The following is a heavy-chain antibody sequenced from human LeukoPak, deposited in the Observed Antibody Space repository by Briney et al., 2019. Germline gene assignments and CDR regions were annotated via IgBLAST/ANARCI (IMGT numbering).Heavy chain of an antibody. CDR3: ATIVGSTKVDD. V-gene: IGHV4-39*01. J-gene: IGHJ4*02. CDR1: GGSISGNSYY. D-gene: IGHD1-26*01. CDR2: MYCSGST. Sequence: SETLSLTCTVSGGSISGNSYYWGWIRQPPGKGLEWIVSMYCSGSTYYNPSLKSRVTVSVDTSKNQFSLKLSSVTSTDTAVYYCATIVGSTKVDDWGQGTLVTVSS.